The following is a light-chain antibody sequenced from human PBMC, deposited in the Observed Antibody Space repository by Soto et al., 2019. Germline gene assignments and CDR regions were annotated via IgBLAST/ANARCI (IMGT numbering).Light chain of an antibody. CDR3: MQSTQLPPT. CDR1: QSLLHITGETF. CDR2: EVS. Sequence: DVVMTQTPLSLSVAPGPPASISCKSSQSLLHITGETFLFWYLQKPGQSPQLMIYEVSTRVSGVPDRFSGSGSGTDCTLEISRVETDDVGMYYCMQSTQLPPTLGQGTRLEIK. V-gene: IGKV2D-29*02. J-gene: IGKJ5*01.